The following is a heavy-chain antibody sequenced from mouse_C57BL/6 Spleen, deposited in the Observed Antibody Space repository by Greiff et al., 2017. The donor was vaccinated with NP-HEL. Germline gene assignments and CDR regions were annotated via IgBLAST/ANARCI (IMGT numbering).Heavy chain of an antibody. CDR3: ARGDYGSFAY. CDR2: ISYDGSN. Sequence: EVKLVESGPGLVKPSQSLSLTCSVTGYSITSGYYWNWIRQFPGNKLEWMGYISYDGSNNYNPSLKNRISITRDTSKNQFFLKLNSVTTEDTATYYCARGDYGSFAYWGQGTLVTVSA. J-gene: IGHJ3*01. D-gene: IGHD2-4*01. V-gene: IGHV3-6*01. CDR1: GYSITSGYY.